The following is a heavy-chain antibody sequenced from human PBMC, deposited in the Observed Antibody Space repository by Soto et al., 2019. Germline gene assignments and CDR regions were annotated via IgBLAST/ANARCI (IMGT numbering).Heavy chain of an antibody. V-gene: IGHV4-38-2*02. CDR1: GYSISSGYY. Sequence: SETLSLTCAVPGYSISSGYYWGWIRQPPGKGLEWIGSIYHSGSTYYNPSLKSRVTISVDTSKNQFSLKLSSVTAADTAVYYCARDGVYYYDSSGYPNFDYWGQGTLVTVSS. CDR2: IYHSGST. D-gene: IGHD3-22*01. CDR3: ARDGVYYYDSSGYPNFDY. J-gene: IGHJ4*02.